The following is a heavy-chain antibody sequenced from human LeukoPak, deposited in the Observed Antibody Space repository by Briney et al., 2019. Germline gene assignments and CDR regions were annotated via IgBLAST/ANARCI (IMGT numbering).Heavy chain of an antibody. D-gene: IGHD3-9*01. J-gene: IGHJ3*01. Sequence: SVKVSCKASGGTFSSYAISWVRQAPGQGLEWMGGIIPIFGTANYAQKFQGRVTITTDESTSTAYMELSSLRSEDTAVYYCASWRRDGLYFDYWGQGTMVTVSS. V-gene: IGHV1-69*05. CDR1: GGTFSSYA. CDR3: ASWRRDGLYFDY. CDR2: IIPIFGTA.